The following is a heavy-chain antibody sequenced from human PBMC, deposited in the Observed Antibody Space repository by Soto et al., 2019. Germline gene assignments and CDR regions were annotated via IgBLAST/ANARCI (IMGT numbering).Heavy chain of an antibody. CDR3: AKDISVASGGFDI. V-gene: IGHV1-18*01. D-gene: IGHD6-25*01. CDR1: GYTFGKYG. CDR2: ISVYHGNT. Sequence: QVQLVQSGTEVKKPGASVKVSCKASGYTFGKYGISWVRQAPGQGLEWVGWISVYHGNTVHAQKFRGRVNMTTDTSTSTDYMEIGSLKDDDTGIYYCAKDISVASGGFDIWGQRNLVTLSS. J-gene: IGHJ4*02.